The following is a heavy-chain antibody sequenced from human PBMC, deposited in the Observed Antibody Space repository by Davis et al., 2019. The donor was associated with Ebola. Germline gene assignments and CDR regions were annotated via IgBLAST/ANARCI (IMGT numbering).Heavy chain of an antibody. J-gene: IGHJ5*02. D-gene: IGHD6-13*01. CDR2: INPNSGAT. V-gene: IGHV1-2*06. Sequence: ASVKVSCKASGYTFTGYYMHWVRQAPGQGLEWMGRINPNSGATKYPQKFQGRVTMTRDSSINTAYMELGSLRSDDTAVYYCARDGQQQLLVDTWFDPWGQGTLVTVSS. CDR1: GYTFTGYY. CDR3: ARDGQQQLLVDTWFDP.